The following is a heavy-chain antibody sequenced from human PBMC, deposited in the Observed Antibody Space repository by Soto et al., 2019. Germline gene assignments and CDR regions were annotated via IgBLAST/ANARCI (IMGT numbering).Heavy chain of an antibody. CDR3: AKDSGYSGYDVYDYYYGMAV. D-gene: IGHD5-12*01. CDR2: TSYDGSNK. V-gene: IGHV3-30*18. J-gene: IGHJ6*02. Sequence: QLVESGGGVVQPGRSLRLSCAASGFTFSLYGMHWVRQAPGKGLEWVAVTSYDGSNKYYADSVKGRFTISRDNSKNTLYLQMNSLRAEDTAVYYCAKDSGYSGYDVYDYYYGMAVWGQGTTVTVSS. CDR1: GFTFSLYG.